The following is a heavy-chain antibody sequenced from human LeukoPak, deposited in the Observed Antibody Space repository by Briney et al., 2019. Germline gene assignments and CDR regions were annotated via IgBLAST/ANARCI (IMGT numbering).Heavy chain of an antibody. Sequence: PGGSLRLSCAASGFTFSAYAMSWVRQAPGKGLEWVSAISSSGDKTYYADSVKDRFTISRDNSQNTLSLQVYRLRDDDTAVYYCAKDQSPEYYDTSGFGGNWFDPWGQGTLVTVSS. V-gene: IGHV3-23*01. D-gene: IGHD3-22*01. CDR2: ISSSGDKT. CDR1: GFTFSAYA. J-gene: IGHJ5*02. CDR3: AKDQSPEYYDTSGFGGNWFDP.